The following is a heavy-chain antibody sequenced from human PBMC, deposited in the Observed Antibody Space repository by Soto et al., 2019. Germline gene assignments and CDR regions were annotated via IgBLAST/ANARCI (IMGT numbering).Heavy chain of an antibody. CDR1: GYTFSRYG. D-gene: IGHD4-4*01. Sequence: QVQLVQSGAEVKKPGASVKVSCKTSGYTFSRYGIAWVRQAPGQGLERMGWISAFNGNTDYVQKLQGRVTMTADTSTSAAYMELRSLRSDDTAVYYCVRDRLSMTTSRLFDYWGQGTLVTVSS. CDR2: ISAFNGNT. J-gene: IGHJ4*02. V-gene: IGHV1-18*01. CDR3: VRDRLSMTTSRLFDY.